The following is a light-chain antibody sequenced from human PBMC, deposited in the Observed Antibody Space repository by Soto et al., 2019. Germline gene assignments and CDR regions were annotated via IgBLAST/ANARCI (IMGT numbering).Light chain of an antibody. CDR2: GAS. CDR1: QSISSE. V-gene: IGKV3-15*01. CDR3: QQGHNWPLT. Sequence: EIVMTQSPATLSVSPGERATLSCRASQSISSELAWYQQKPGQPPRILIYGASTRATGVPARFTGSGSGSEFTLTISGLQSEDFAVYYCQQGHNWPLTFGQGTRLEI. J-gene: IGKJ2*01.